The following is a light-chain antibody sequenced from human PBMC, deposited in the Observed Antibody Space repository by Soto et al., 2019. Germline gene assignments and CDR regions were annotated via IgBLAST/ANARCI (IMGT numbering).Light chain of an antibody. CDR2: KAS. V-gene: IGKV1-5*03. CDR3: QQYHIYSGT. CDR1: QTISSW. Sequence: DIQMTQSPSTLSGSVGDRVTITCRASQTISSWLAWYQQKPGKAPKLLIYKASTLKSGVPSRFSGSGSGTEFTLTISSLQPDDFETYYCQQYHIYSGTFGQGTKVDIK. J-gene: IGKJ1*01.